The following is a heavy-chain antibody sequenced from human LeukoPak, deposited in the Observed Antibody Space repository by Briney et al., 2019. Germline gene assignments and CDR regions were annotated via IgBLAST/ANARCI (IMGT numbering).Heavy chain of an antibody. CDR2: ISSSGDYI. CDR1: GFTFSSYT. D-gene: IGHD2-8*01. V-gene: IGHV3-21*01. CDR3: ARGTMVAVNFDY. Sequence: PVGSLRLSCAASGFTFSSYTLNWVRQAPGKGLEWVSSISSSGDYIYYADSMKGRFTISRDNAKKSLYLQMNSLRAEDTAVYYCARGTMVAVNFDYWGQGTMVTVSS. J-gene: IGHJ4*02.